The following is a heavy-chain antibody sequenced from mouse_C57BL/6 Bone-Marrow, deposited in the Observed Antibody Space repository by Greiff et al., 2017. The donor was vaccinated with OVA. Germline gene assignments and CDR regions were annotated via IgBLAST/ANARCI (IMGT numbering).Heavy chain of an antibody. D-gene: IGHD1-1*01. Sequence: EVMLVESGAELVRPGASVKLSCTASGFNIKDYYMHWVKQRPEQGLEWIGRIDPEDGDTEYAPKFPGKATMTADTSSNTAYLQLSSLTSEDTAVYYCTTLFYYGSSYHYWYFDVWGTGTTVTVSS. CDR2: IDPEDGDT. V-gene: IGHV14-1*01. CDR1: GFNIKDYY. J-gene: IGHJ1*03. CDR3: TTLFYYGSSYHYWYFDV.